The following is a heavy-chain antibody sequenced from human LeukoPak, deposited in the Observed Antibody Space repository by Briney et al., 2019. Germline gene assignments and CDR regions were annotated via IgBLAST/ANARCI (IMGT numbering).Heavy chain of an antibody. Sequence: SETLSLTCTVSGGSISSSRSYWGWIRQSPGKGLEWIGSSSSSGTTYYNPSLKNRVTMSLDTTNNQFPLRLTSLTAADTAVYCCAGDGSSLNWSFSWGQGTLVTVSS. CDR3: AGDGSSLNWSFS. CDR2: SSSSGTT. D-gene: IGHD1-1*01. V-gene: IGHV4-39*06. J-gene: IGHJ5*02. CDR1: GGSISSSRSY.